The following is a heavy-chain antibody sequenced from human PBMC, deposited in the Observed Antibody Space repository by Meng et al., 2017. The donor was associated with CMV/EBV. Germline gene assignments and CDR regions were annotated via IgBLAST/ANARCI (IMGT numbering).Heavy chain of an antibody. J-gene: IGHJ5*02. Sequence: SETLSLTCAVYGGSSSGYYWSWIRQPPGKGLEWIGEINHSGSTNYNPSLKSRVTISVDTSKNQFSLKLSSVTAADTAVYYCARGHLKLRFLAWLRDPGFDPWGQGTLVTVSS. CDR1: GGSSSGYY. CDR3: ARGHLKLRFLAWLRDPGFDP. V-gene: IGHV4-34*01. CDR2: INHSGST. D-gene: IGHD3-3*01.